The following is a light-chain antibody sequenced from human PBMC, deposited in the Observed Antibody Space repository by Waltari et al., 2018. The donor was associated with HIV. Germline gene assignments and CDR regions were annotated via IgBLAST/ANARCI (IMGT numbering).Light chain of an antibody. Sequence: DIQMTQSPSSLSASVGDRVTITCRASQTIISYLNWYQQKPGKAPKLLIYAASRLQSGVPSRFSGSGSGTDFTLTISSLQAEDFATYYCQHSFSIPYTFGQGTKLEI. CDR3: QHSFSIPYT. V-gene: IGKV1-39*01. CDR2: AAS. CDR1: QTIISY. J-gene: IGKJ2*01.